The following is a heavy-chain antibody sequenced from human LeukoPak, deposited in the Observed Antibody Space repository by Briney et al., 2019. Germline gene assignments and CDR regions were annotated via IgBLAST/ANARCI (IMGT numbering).Heavy chain of an antibody. J-gene: IGHJ5*02. CDR1: GGSISSYY. Sequence: SETLSLTCTVSGGSISSYYWSWIRQPPGKGLEWIGYIYYSGSTYYNPSLKSRVTISVDTSKNQFSLKLSSVTAADTAVYYCARGGCYDSRFDPWGQGTLVTVSS. D-gene: IGHD3-22*01. V-gene: IGHV4-59*12. CDR2: IYYSGST. CDR3: ARGGCYDSRFDP.